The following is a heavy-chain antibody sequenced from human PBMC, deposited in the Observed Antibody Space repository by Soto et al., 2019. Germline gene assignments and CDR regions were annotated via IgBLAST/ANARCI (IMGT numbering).Heavy chain of an antibody. CDR3: ARVGGDDFGDSGGFDY. CDR1: GGSIRDYF. Sequence: SETLSLTCTFSGGSIRDYFWTWIRQPPGKGLEWIGYIYYSGRTNYNPSLTSRVSISVDTSKNHFSLQLRSVTAADTAVYYCARVGGDDFGDSGGFDYWGQGTLVTVSS. V-gene: IGHV4-59*01. J-gene: IGHJ4*02. D-gene: IGHD4-17*01. CDR2: IYYSGRT.